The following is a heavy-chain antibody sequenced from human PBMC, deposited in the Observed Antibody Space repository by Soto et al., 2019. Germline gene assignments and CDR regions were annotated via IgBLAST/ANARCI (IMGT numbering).Heavy chain of an antibody. Sequence: QVQLVQSGAEVKKPGSSVKVSCKASGGTFSSYAISWVRQAPGQGLEWMGGIIPIFGTANYAQKFQGRVTITADESTSTADMELSSLRSEDTAVYYCAREPAAPVDYYYYGMDVWGQGTKVTVSS. J-gene: IGHJ6*02. D-gene: IGHD2-2*01. CDR3: AREPAAPVDYYYYGMDV. CDR1: GGTFSSYA. CDR2: IIPIFGTA. V-gene: IGHV1-69*01.